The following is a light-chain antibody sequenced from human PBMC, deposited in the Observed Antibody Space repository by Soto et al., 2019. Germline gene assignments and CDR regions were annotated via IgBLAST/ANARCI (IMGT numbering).Light chain of an antibody. CDR3: QSYDSSLRGWV. J-gene: IGLJ3*02. CDR1: SSNIGAGYD. CDR2: GNS. Sequence: QSVLTQPPSVSGAPGQRVTISCTGSSSNIGAGYDVHWYQQLPGTAPKLLIYGNSNRPSGVPDRFSGSKSGTSASLAITGLEDEDEADYCCQSYDSSLRGWVFGGGTKLAVL. V-gene: IGLV1-40*01.